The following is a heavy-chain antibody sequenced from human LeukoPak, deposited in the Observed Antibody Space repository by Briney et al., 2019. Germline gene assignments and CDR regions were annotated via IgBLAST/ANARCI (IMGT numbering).Heavy chain of an antibody. CDR3: ASEWVRGP. V-gene: IGHV3-30*01. CDR1: GFTFSSYA. J-gene: IGHJ4*02. D-gene: IGHD3-10*01. Sequence: GGSLRLSCAASGFTFSSYAMHWVRQAPGKGLEWVAVISYDGSNKYYADSVKGRFTISRDNSKNTLYLKMNSLRAEDTAVYYCASEWVRGPWGQGTLVTVSS. CDR2: ISYDGSNK.